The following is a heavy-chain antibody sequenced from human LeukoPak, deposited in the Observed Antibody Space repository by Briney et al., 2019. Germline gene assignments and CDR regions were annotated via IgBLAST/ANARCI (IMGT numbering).Heavy chain of an antibody. Sequence: SVNVSCKASGFTFTSSAVQWVRQARGQRLEWIGWIVVGSGNTNYAQKFQERVTITRDMSTSTAYMELSSLRSEDTAVYYCAAGSPKAGFFDYWGQGTLVTVSS. CDR1: GFTFTSSA. CDR2: IVVGSGNT. V-gene: IGHV1-58*01. J-gene: IGHJ4*02. D-gene: IGHD6-13*01. CDR3: AAGSPKAGFFDY.